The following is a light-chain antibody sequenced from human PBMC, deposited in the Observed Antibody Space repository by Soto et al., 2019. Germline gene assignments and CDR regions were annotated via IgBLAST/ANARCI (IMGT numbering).Light chain of an antibody. J-gene: IGLJ2*01. CDR2: RDS. CDR3: QVWDSSTVV. V-gene: IGLV3-9*01. Sequence: SYELTQPLSVSVALGQTARITCGGNDIGNKNVHWYQQKPGQAPVLVIYRDSNRPSGIPDRFFGSNSGNTATLTISRAQAGDEADYYCQVWDSSTVVFGAGTKLTVL. CDR1: DIGNKN.